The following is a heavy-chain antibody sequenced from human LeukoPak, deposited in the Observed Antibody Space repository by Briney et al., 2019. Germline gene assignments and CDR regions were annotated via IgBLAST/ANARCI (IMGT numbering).Heavy chain of an antibody. CDR3: ATSNDAKIAPFDH. CDR1: GVSMSAFQ. Sequence: SETLSLTCTVSGVSMSAFQWSWVRQSPEKGLEWIGCVNTKGETNYNPCLKSRVITSVDTSKSQFSLRLTSVTAADTAVYYCATSNDAKIAPFDHWGQGALVSVSS. CDR2: VNTKGET. V-gene: IGHV4-4*09. J-gene: IGHJ4*02. D-gene: IGHD2-8*01.